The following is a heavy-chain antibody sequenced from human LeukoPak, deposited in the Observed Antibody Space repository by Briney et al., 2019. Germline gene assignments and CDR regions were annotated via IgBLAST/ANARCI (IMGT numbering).Heavy chain of an antibody. CDR3: ARGSGYSSGWYGLDFDY. Sequence: SVKVSCKVSGGTFSSYAISWVRQAPGQGLEWMGGIIPIFGTANYAQKFQGRVTITADESTSTAYMELSSLRSEDTAVYYCARGSGYSSGWYGLDFDYWGQGTLVAVSS. D-gene: IGHD6-19*01. CDR1: GGTFSSYA. J-gene: IGHJ4*02. CDR2: IIPIFGTA. V-gene: IGHV1-69*01.